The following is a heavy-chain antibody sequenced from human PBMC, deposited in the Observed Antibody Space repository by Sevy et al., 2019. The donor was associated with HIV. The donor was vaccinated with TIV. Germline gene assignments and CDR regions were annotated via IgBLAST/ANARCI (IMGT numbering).Heavy chain of an antibody. D-gene: IGHD4-17*01. CDR1: RYTFTDYY. V-gene: IGHV1-2*02. CDR2: INPNNGGT. Sequence: ASVKVSCKAARYTFTDYYVHWVQQGPGQGLEWMGWINPNNGGTKYAQRFQGRVTMTRDTSINTAYMELGSLTSDDTAVYYCARLTTMPTSDYYVMDVWGQGTTVTVSS. J-gene: IGHJ6*02. CDR3: ARLTTMPTSDYYVMDV.